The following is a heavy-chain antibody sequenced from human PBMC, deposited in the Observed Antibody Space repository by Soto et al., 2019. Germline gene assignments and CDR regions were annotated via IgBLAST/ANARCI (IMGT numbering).Heavy chain of an antibody. V-gene: IGHV4-39*07. CDR1: GGSLSSSSFY. D-gene: IGHD2-2*01. CDR3: ARVPDR. Sequence: ASGTLSLTCTVSGGSLSSSSFYWGWIRQPPGKGLEWIGSIYYSGSTYYNPSLKSRVTISVDTSKNQFSLKLSSVTAADTAVYYCARVPDRWGQGTLVTVS. CDR2: IYYSGST. J-gene: IGHJ5*02.